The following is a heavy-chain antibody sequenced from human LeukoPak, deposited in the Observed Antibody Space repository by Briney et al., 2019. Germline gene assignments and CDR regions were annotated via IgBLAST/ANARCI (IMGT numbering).Heavy chain of an antibody. CDR1: GFTFSSYG. J-gene: IGHJ4*02. V-gene: IGHV3-30*03. Sequence: GGSLRLSCAASGFTFSSYGMHWVRQAPGKGLEWVAVISYDGSNKYYADSVKGRFTISRDNAKNSLYLQMNSLRAEDTAVYYCARDRSSRTSFDYWGQGTLVTVSS. CDR2: ISYDGSNK. CDR3: ARDRSSRTSFDY. D-gene: IGHD6-6*01.